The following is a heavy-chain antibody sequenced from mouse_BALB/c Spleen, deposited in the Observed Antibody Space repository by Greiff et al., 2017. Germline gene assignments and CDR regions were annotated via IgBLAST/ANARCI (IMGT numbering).Heavy chain of an antibody. CDR3: TEDYYGSAWFAY. V-gene: IGHV1-5*01. CDR2: IYPGNSDT. CDR1: GYSFTSYW. Sequence: SGTVLARPGASVKMSCKASGYSFTSYWMHWVKQRPGQGLEWIGAIYPGNSDTSYNQKFKGKAKLTAVTSASTAYMELSSLTNEDSAVYYCTEDYYGSAWFAYWGQGTLVTVSA. J-gene: IGHJ3*01. D-gene: IGHD1-2*01.